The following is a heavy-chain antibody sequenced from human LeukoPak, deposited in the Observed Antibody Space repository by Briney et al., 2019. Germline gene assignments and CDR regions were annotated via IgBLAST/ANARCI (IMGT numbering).Heavy chain of an antibody. D-gene: IGHD2-2*01. J-gene: IGHJ4*02. CDR3: ARLPAYCSSTSCYYDY. CDR1: GFTFSSYS. CDR2: ISSSSSTI. V-gene: IGHV3-48*04. Sequence: GGSLRLSCAASGFTFSSYSMNWVRQAPGKGLEWVSYISSSSSTIYYADSVKGRFTISRDNAKNSLFLQMNSLRAEDTAVYYCARLPAYCSSTSCYYDYWGQGTLVTVSS.